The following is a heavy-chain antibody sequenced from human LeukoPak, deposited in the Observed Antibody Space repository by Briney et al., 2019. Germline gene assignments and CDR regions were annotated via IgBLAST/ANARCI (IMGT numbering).Heavy chain of an antibody. CDR1: GFTFSSYS. CDR2: ISSSSSTI. Sequence: GGSLRLSCAASGFTFSSYSMNWVRQAPGKGLEWVSYISSSSSTIYYADSVKGRFTISRDNAKNSLYLQMNSLRAEDTAVYYCARDKDDAYDIWGQGTMVTVSS. J-gene: IGHJ3*02. CDR3: ARDKDDAYDI. V-gene: IGHV3-48*01.